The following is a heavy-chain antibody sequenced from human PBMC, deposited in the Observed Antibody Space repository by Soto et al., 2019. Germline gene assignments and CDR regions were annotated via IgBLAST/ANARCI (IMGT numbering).Heavy chain of an antibody. D-gene: IGHD3-10*01. V-gene: IGHV1-69*02. CDR3: ASSYGSGYRAFDY. CDR1: GDTFTFYS. CDR2: INPILSMS. J-gene: IGHJ4*02. Sequence: QVQLVQSGAEVKKPGSSVRVSCKASGDTFTFYSINWVRQAPGLGLEWMGRINPILSMSNYAQRFQGSVTMTADTATSTAYMELSSLRSEATAMYYCASSYGSGYRAFDYWGQGALVTVSS.